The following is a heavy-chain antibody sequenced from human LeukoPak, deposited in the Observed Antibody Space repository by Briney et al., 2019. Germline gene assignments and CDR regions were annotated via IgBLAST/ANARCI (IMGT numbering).Heavy chain of an antibody. CDR1: GFTFDDYA. V-gene: IGHV3-43*02. CDR2: ICGDGGST. D-gene: IGHD2-15*01. J-gene: IGHJ5*02. Sequence: GGSLRLSCAASGFTFDDYAMHWVRQAPGEGLEWVSLICGDGGSTYYADSVKGRFTISRGNSKNSLYLQMNSLRTEDTALYYCAKDPYCSGGSCYGGWFDPWGQGTLVTVSS. CDR3: AKDPYCSGGSCYGGWFDP.